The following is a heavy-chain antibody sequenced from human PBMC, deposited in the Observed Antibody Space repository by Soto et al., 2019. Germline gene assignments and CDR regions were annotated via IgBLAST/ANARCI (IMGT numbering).Heavy chain of an antibody. CDR1: GASIISGGYS. CDR3: VRVTTVTTDGMDV. V-gene: IGHV4-30-2*01. J-gene: IGHJ6*02. D-gene: IGHD4-17*01. CDR2: IYHTGST. Sequence: TSETLSLTCAVSGASIISGGYSWSWIRQPPGKGLEWIGYIYHTGSTHYNPSLKSRVTLSVDRSKNYLFLKLSSVTAADTAVYYCVRVTTVTTDGMDVWGQGTTVTVSS.